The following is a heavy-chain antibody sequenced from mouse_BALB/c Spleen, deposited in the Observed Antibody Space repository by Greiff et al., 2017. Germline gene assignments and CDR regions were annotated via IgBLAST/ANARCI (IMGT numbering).Heavy chain of an antibody. CDR1: GFNIKDTY. CDR2: IDPANGNT. V-gene: IGHV14-3*02. CDR3: ADRYDGYAMDY. J-gene: IGHJ4*01. Sequence: EVQLQQSGAELVKPGASVKLSCTASGFNIKDTYMHWVKQRPEQGLEWIGRIDPANGNTKYDPKFQGKATITADTSSNTAYLQLSSLTSEDTAVYYCADRYDGYAMDYWGQGTSVTVSS. D-gene: IGHD2-14*01.